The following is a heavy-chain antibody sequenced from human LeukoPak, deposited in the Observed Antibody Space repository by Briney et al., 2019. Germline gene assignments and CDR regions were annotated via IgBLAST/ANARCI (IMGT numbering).Heavy chain of an antibody. J-gene: IGHJ4*02. V-gene: IGHV4-4*02. CDR2: ISLSGVA. Sequence: SETLSLTCGVSGGSISSTNWWSWVRQPPGQGLEWIGEISLSGVANYNPSLKSRVTMSLDRSKNHLSLTLTSVTAADMAVYYCSRESGAFSPFGYWGQGTLVTVSS. CDR3: SRESGAFSPFGY. CDR1: GGSISSTNW. D-gene: IGHD1-26*01.